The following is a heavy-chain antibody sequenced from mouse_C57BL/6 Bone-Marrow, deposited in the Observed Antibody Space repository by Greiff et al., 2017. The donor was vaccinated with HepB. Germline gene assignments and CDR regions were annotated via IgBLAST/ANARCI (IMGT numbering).Heavy chain of an antibody. CDR1: GYTFTDYY. J-gene: IGHJ4*01. V-gene: IGHV1-19*01. CDR2: INPYNGGT. D-gene: IGHD3-3*01. Sequence: VQLQQSGPVLVKPGASVKMSCKASGYTFTDYYMNWVKQSHGKSLEWIGVINPYNGGTSYNQKFKGKATLTVDKSSSTAYMELNSLTSEDSAVYYCARCLRDAMDYWGQGTSVTVSS. CDR3: ARCLRDAMDY.